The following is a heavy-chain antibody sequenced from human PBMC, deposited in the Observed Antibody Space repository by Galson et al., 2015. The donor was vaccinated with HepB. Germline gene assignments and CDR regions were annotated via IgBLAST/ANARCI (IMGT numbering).Heavy chain of an antibody. CDR3: ARSSRYYGFTAGEDWFDP. CDR2: INTNTGNP. J-gene: IGHJ5*02. CDR1: GYTFTSYA. D-gene: IGHD3-10*01. Sequence: SVKVSCKASGYTFTSYAMNWVRQAPGQGLEWMGWINTNTGNPMYAQGFTGRFVFSLDTSVSTAYLQISSLKAEDTAVYYCARSSRYYGFTAGEDWFDPWGQGTLVTVSS. V-gene: IGHV7-4-1*02.